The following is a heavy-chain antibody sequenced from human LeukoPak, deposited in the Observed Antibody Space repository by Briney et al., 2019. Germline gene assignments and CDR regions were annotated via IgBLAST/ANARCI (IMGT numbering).Heavy chain of an antibody. V-gene: IGHV3-23*01. CDR2: ISGSGNST. Sequence: GGSLRLSCAASGFTFSSYAMTWVRQAPGKGLEWVSAISGSGNSTYYADSVKGRFTISRDNAKNSLYLQMNSLRAEDTAVYYCARDYVTGYYYDSSGLNWFDPWGQGTLVTVSS. J-gene: IGHJ5*02. D-gene: IGHD3-22*01. CDR3: ARDYVTGYYYDSSGLNWFDP. CDR1: GFTFSSYA.